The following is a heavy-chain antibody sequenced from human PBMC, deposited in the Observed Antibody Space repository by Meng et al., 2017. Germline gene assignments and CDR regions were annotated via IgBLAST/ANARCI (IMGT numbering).Heavy chain of an antibody. J-gene: IGHJ4*02. D-gene: IGHD6-13*01. Sequence: GESLKISCAASGFTFSSYALSWVRQAPGKGLEWVSSISSSSSYIYYADSVKGRFTISRDNAKDSLYLQMNSLRAEDTVVYDCARELQETAAGLDYWGQGTLVTVSS. CDR1: GFTFSSYA. CDR2: ISSSSSYI. CDR3: ARELQETAAGLDY. V-gene: IGHV3-21*01.